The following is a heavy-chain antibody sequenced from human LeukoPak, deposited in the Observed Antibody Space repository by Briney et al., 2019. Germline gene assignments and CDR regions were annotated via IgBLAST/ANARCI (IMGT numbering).Heavy chain of an antibody. CDR3: ARGYYYYGMDV. CDR1: GFTFSSHW. J-gene: IGHJ6*02. CDR2: VKEDVSEK. V-gene: IGHV3-7*01. Sequence: PGGSLRLSCGASGFTFSSHWMTWVRQAPGKGLEWVASVKEDVSEKNYVDSVKGRFTISRDNAENSLYLQMNSLRAGDTAVYYCARGYYYYGMDVWGQGTTVTVSS.